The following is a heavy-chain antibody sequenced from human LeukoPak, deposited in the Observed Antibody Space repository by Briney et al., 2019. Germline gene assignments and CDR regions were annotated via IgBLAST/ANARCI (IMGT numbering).Heavy chain of an antibody. J-gene: IGHJ3*02. Sequence: MASETLSLTCAVYGGSLSDYYWSWIRQPPGKGLEWIGEINHSGSTNYNPSLKSRVTISVDTSKNQFSLKLSSVTAADTAVYFCARLSTHDAFEIWGQGTMVTVSS. CDR3: ARLSTHDAFEI. V-gene: IGHV4-34*01. CDR2: INHSGST. D-gene: IGHD3-3*02. CDR1: GGSLSDYY.